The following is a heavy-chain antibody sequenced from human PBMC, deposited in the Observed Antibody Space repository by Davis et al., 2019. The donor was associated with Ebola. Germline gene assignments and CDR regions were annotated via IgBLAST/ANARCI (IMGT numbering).Heavy chain of an antibody. V-gene: IGHV3-15*01. D-gene: IGHD6-6*01. CDR2: IKSKTDGGTT. CDR1: GFTFSNAW. J-gene: IGHJ3*01. Sequence: GGSLRLSCAASGFTFSNAWMSWVRQAPGKGLEWVGRIKSKTDGGTTDYAAPVKGRFTISRDDSKNTLYLQMNSLKTEDTAVYYCTTDRDPMSYSSSSDYWGQGTVVTVSS. CDR3: TTDRDPMSYSSSSDY.